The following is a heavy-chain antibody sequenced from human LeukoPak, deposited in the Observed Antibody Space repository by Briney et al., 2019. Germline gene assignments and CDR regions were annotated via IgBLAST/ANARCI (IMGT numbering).Heavy chain of an antibody. J-gene: IGHJ5*02. V-gene: IGHV3-7*01. CDR3: ARAPRGYYYGSGSNWFDP. CDR1: GFTFSSYW. CDR2: IKQDGSEK. Sequence: GGSLRLSCAASGFTFSSYWMSWVRQAPGKGLEWVANIKQDGSEKYYVDSVKGRFTISRDNAKNSLYLQMNSLRAEDTAVYYCARAPRGYYYGSGSNWFDPWGQGTLVTVSS. D-gene: IGHD3-10*01.